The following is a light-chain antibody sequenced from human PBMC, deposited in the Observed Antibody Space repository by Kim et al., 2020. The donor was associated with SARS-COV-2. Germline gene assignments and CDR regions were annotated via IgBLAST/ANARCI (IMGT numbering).Light chain of an antibody. CDR3: NSRESSANHWM. Sequence: SSELTQDPAVSVALGQTVRITCQGDSLRSYYASWYQQKPGQAHVLVFYGKNNLPSGIPDRFSGSYSGNTASLTFTAAQAEDEAEYYCNSRESSANHWMFGGGTQLTVL. V-gene: IGLV3-19*01. CDR1: SLRSYY. J-gene: IGLJ3*02. CDR2: GKN.